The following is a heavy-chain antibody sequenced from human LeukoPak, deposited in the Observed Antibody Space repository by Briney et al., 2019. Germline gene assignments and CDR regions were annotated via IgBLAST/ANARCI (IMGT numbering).Heavy chain of an antibody. Sequence: GGSLRLSCAASGFTFSSYAMSWVRQAPGKGLGWVSAISGSGGSTYYADSVKGRFTISRGNSKNTLYLQMNSLRAEDTAVYYCAKYNRIVVVPAAIDYWGQGTLVTVSS. CDR3: AKYNRIVVVPAAIDY. J-gene: IGHJ4*02. CDR2: ISGSGGST. V-gene: IGHV3-23*01. CDR1: GFTFSSYA. D-gene: IGHD2-2*01.